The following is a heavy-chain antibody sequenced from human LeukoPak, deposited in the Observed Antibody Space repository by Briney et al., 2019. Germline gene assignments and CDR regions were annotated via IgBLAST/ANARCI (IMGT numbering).Heavy chain of an antibody. Sequence: GESLKISCKGSGCRFSSYWIGWVRQMPGKGLEWMGIIYPGDSDTRYSPSFQGQVTISAGKSISTAYLQWSSLKASDTAMYYCARLSVRGNWFDPWGQGTLVTVSS. CDR2: IYPGDSDT. CDR1: GCRFSSYW. V-gene: IGHV5-51*01. J-gene: IGHJ5*02. D-gene: IGHD3-10*01. CDR3: ARLSVRGNWFDP.